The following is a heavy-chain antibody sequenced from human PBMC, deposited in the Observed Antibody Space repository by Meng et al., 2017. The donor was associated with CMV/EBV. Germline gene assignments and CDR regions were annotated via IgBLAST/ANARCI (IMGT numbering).Heavy chain of an antibody. CDR2: ISWNSVSI. CDR1: GFTFDYHA. J-gene: IGHJ4*02. V-gene: IGHV3-9*01. CDR3: AKLQGSKDY. Sequence: SLKISCTASGFTFDYHALHWVRQAAGKGLEWVAGISWNSVSIGYADSVKGRFIISSDDAKSSLYLQMNSLRTEDTAMYFCAKLQGSKDYWGQGTLVTVSS.